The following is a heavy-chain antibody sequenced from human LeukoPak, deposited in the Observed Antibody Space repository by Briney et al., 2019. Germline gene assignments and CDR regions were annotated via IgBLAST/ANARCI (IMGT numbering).Heavy chain of an antibody. V-gene: IGHV3-64*01. D-gene: IGHD6-19*01. CDR2: ISSNGGNT. Sequence: PGGSLRLSCAASGFTFSSYAMHWVRQAPGKGLEYVSAISSNGGNTFYANSVKGRFTVSRDSSKSTLYLQMGSLRPEDTAVYYCARVPNSSGWSTFDYWGLGTRVTVSS. CDR1: GFTFSSYA. CDR3: ARVPNSSGWSTFDY. J-gene: IGHJ4*02.